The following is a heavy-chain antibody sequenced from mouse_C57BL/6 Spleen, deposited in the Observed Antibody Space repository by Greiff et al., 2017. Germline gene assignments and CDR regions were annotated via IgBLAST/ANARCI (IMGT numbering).Heavy chain of an antibody. J-gene: IGHJ2*01. D-gene: IGHD1-1*01. CDR2: IYPGSGST. CDR3: ARSGYYYGYFDY. V-gene: IGHV1-55*01. CDR1: GYTFTSYW. Sequence: QVQLQQPGAELVKPGASVKMSCKASGYTFTSYWITWVKQRPGQGLEWIGDIYPGSGSTNYNEKFKSKATLTVDTSSSTASMQLSSLTSEDSAVYYCARSGYYYGYFDYWGQGTTLTVSS.